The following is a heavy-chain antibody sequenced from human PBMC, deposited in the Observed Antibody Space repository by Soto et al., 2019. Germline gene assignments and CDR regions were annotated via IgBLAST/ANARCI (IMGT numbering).Heavy chain of an antibody. D-gene: IGHD3-22*01. CDR2: IYYSGST. J-gene: IGHJ5*02. CDR3: ARAYDSSGYYPNWFDP. V-gene: IGHV4-59*01. CDR1: GGSISSYY. Sequence: KTSETLSLTCTVSGGSISSYYWSWIRQPPGKGLEWIGYIYYSGSTNYNPSLKSRVTISVDTSKNQFSLKLSSVTAADTAVYYCARAYDSSGYYPNWFDPWGQGTLVTVSS.